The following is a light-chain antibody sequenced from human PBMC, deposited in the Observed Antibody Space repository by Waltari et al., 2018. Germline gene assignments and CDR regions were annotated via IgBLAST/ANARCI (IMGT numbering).Light chain of an antibody. Sequence: QSALTQPASVSGSPGQSITIPCTGTTSYIGNHYYVSWYQQHPGKAPKLLIYEGTNRPSGVSTRFSGSKSGSTASLTISGLQADDEAHYYCSSYTGSTTLLVFGGGTDLTVL. CDR3: SSYTGSTTLLV. V-gene: IGLV2-14*01. CDR1: TSYIGNHYY. CDR2: EGT. J-gene: IGLJ2*01.